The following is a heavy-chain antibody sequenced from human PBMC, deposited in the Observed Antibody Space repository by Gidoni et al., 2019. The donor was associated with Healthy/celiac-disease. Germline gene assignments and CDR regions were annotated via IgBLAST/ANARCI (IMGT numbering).Heavy chain of an antibody. J-gene: IGHJ4*02. CDR3: ARGYSSGWYFDY. CDR2: INPNSGGT. CDR1: GYTFTGYY. D-gene: IGHD6-19*01. V-gene: IGHV1-2*02. Sequence: AQLVQSGAAAKKPGDSVKVSCKASGYTFTGYYMHWVRQAPGQGLEWMGWINPNSGGTNYAQKLQGRVTMTRDTSISTAYMELSRLRSDDTAVYYCARGYSSGWYFDYWGQGTLVTVSS.